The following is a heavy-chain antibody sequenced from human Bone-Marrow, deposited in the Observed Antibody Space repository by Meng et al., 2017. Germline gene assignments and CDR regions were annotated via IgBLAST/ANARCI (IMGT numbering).Heavy chain of an antibody. D-gene: IGHD3-16*02. V-gene: IGHV3-48*03. J-gene: IGHJ6*02. CDR2: ISSSGSTI. CDR3: ARAPEYYDYVWGSYRGYYYGMDV. Sequence: GGSLRLSCAASGFTFSSYEMNWVRQAPGKGLEWVSYISSSGSTIYYADSVKGRFTISRDNAKNSLYLQMNSLRAEDTAVYYCARAPEYYDYVWGSYRGYYYGMDVWGQGTTVTVSS. CDR1: GFTFSSYE.